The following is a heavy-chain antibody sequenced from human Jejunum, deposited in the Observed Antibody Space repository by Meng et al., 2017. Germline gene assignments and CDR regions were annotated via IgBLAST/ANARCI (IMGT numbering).Heavy chain of an antibody. J-gene: IGHJ4*02. Sequence: GESLKISCAASGSTFSRAWMTCVRQAPGKGLEWVGLIRSETDGGTTAYAAPVKGRFSISRDDSRNTLYLQMNSLTTEDTGVYYCTTFLGFDYRVAFWGQGTLVTVSS. D-gene: IGHD3-9*01. CDR2: IRSETDGGTT. CDR3: TTFLGFDYRVAF. CDR1: GSTFSRAW. V-gene: IGHV3-15*01.